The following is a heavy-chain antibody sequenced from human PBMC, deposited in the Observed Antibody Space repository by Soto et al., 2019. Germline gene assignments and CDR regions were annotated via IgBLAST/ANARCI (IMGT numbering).Heavy chain of an antibody. V-gene: IGHV4-4*02. CDR2: IYHSGST. D-gene: IGHD1-26*01. J-gene: IGHJ4*02. CDR1: GGSISSSNW. Sequence: PSETLSLTCAVSGGSISSSNWWSWVRQPPGKGLEWIGEIYHSGSTNYNPSLKSRVTISVDKSKNQFSLKLSSVTAADTAVYYCARDPYSGSSHFDYWGQGTLVTVSS. CDR3: ARDPYSGSSHFDY.